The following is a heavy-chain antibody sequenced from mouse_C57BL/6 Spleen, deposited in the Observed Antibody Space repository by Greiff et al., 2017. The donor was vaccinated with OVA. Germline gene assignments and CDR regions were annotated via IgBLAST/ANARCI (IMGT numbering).Heavy chain of an antibody. Sequence: VQLQQPGAELVRPGSSVKLSCKASGYTFTSYWMHWVKQRPIQGLEWIGNIDPSDSETHYNQKFKDKATLTVDKSSSTAYMQLSSLTSEDSAVYYCAREGGPWDYFDYWGQGTTLTVSS. CDR3: AREGGPWDYFDY. D-gene: IGHD4-1*01. CDR1: GYTFTSYW. J-gene: IGHJ2*01. CDR2: IDPSDSET. V-gene: IGHV1-52*01.